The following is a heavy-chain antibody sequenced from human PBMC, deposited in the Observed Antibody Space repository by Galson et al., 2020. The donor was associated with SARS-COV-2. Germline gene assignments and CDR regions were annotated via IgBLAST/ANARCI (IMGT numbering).Heavy chain of an antibody. CDR3: ARIKSSGWQNWFDP. J-gene: IGHJ5*02. Sequence: SGPTLVKPTQTLTLTCTFSGFSLSTSGMRVSWIRQPPGKALEWLARIDWDDDKFYSTSLKTRLTISKDTSKNQVVLTMTNMDPVDTATYYCARIKSSGWQNWFDPWGQGTLVTVSS. CDR2: IDWDDDK. V-gene: IGHV2-70*04. CDR1: GFSLSTSGMR. D-gene: IGHD6-19*01.